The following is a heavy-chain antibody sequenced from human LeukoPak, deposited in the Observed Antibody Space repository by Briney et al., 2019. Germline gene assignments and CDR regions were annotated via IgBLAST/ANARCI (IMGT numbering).Heavy chain of an antibody. V-gene: IGHV3-23*01. Sequence: GGSLRLSCTVSGFTVSSNSMSWVRQAPGKGLEWVSAISGSGGSTYYADSVKGRFTISRDNSKNTLYLQMNSLRAEDTAVYYCAKDRAETQPYYMDVWGKGTTVTVSS. J-gene: IGHJ6*03. D-gene: IGHD2-2*01. CDR2: ISGSGGST. CDR3: AKDRAETQPYYMDV. CDR1: GFTVSSNS.